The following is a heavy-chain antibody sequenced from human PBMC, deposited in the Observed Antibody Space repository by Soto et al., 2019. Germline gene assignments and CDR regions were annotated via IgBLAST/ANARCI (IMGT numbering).Heavy chain of an antibody. J-gene: IGHJ4*02. CDR3: AHRSSLTLYGTSGYLFDS. CDR2: IYWNDDN. CDR1: GFSVRTARRV. V-gene: IGHV2-5*01. D-gene: IGHD3-22*01. Sequence: CGPPVAHPRQTLRRTSALDGFSVRTARRVVAWIRQTPEKTLEWLALIYWNDDNRYSPSLKSRLTVTKDTSKNRVVLTMTNIDPVDTATYFCAHRSSLTLYGTSGYLFDSWGQG.